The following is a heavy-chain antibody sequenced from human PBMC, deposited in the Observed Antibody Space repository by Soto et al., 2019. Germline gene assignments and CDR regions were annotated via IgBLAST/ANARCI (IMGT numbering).Heavy chain of an antibody. D-gene: IGHD2-8*01. CDR2: ISGNGGFR. CDR3: AKAHEGDMTLLIVVTDGMDS. Sequence: GGSLRLSCAASGFNFNDYAMSWVRQAPGKGLEWVAVISGNGGFRYYADFVKGRFTVSRDNSKNTVYLQMSNLGSEDTAVYYCAKAHEGDMTLLIVVTDGMDSWGRGTTVTVSS. V-gene: IGHV3-23*01. J-gene: IGHJ6*02. CDR1: GFNFNDYA.